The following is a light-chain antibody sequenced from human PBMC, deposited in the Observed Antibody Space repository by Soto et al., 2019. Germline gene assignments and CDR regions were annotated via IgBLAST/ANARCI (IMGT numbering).Light chain of an antibody. J-gene: IGKJ1*01. Sequence: DIVMTQSPDSLAVSLGERATINCKSSQSVLYSSNNKNYLAWYQQKPGQPPKLLIYWASTRESGVPDRFSGSGPATDFTLTTSSLQAEDVAVYYCQQYYSTPRTFGQVTKVDIK. CDR2: WAS. CDR1: QSVLYSSNNKNY. CDR3: QQYYSTPRT. V-gene: IGKV4-1*01.